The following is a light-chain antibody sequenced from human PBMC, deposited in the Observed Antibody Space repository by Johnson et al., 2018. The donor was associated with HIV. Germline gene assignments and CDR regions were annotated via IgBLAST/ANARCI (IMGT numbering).Light chain of an antibody. CDR1: GSNIGDNY. CDR3: GTWDSSLSVYV. Sequence: QSVLTQPPSVSAAPGQKVTISCSGIGSNIGDNYVSWYQHLPGTAPRLLIYDNNKRPSGIPDRFSGSKSGTSATLGITGLQPGDEADYYCGTWDSSLSVYVFGTGTKVTVL. V-gene: IGLV1-51*01. CDR2: DNN. J-gene: IGLJ1*01.